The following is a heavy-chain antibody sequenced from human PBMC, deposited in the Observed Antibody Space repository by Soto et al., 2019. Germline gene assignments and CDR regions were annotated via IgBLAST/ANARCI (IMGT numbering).Heavy chain of an antibody. D-gene: IGHD6-19*01. J-gene: IGHJ3*02. Sequence: ASVKVSCNASGYTFTSYYMHWVRQAPGQGLEWMGIINPSGGSTSYAQKFQGRVTMTRDTSTSTVYMELSSLRSEDTAVYYCARGHSSGWYFMAFDIWGQGTMVTVSS. V-gene: IGHV1-46*01. CDR1: GYTFTSYY. CDR2: INPSGGST. CDR3: ARGHSSGWYFMAFDI.